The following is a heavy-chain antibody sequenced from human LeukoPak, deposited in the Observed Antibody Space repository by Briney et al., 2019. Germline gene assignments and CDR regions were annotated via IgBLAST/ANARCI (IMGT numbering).Heavy chain of an antibody. V-gene: IGHV3-48*04. CDR1: GFTFSSYS. CDR3: ARGPWNYYYYMDV. D-gene: IGHD1-1*01. Sequence: GGSLRLSCAASGFTFSSYSMNWVRQAPGKGLEWVSYISSSSSSTIYYADSVKGRFTISRDNAKNSLYLQMNSLRAEDTAVYYCARGPWNYYYYMDVRGKGTTVTVSS. CDR2: ISSSSSSTI. J-gene: IGHJ6*03.